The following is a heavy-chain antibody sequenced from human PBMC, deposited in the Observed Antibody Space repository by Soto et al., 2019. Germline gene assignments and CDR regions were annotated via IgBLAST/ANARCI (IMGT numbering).Heavy chain of an antibody. D-gene: IGHD3-16*01. V-gene: IGHV3-15*01. J-gene: IGHJ4*02. Sequence: EVHLVESGGNLVKPGGSLRVSCAASGLTFSNAWMSWVRQAPGKGLEWVGHIKSKIDGGPTDYAAPVKGRFTISRYDSKNTLYLQLTSLKAEGTAVYYCTTELGGAIEYWGQGTLVTVSS. CDR3: TTELGGAIEY. CDR2: IKSKIDGGPT. CDR1: GLTFSNAW.